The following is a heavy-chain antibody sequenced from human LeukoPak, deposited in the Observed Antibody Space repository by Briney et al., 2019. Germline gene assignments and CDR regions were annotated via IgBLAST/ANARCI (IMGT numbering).Heavy chain of an antibody. CDR1: GFIFDDYG. D-gene: IGHD6-13*01. CDR2: INWNGSIT. J-gene: IGHJ4*02. CDR3: ARVYLSQQLVPGLDY. V-gene: IGHV3-20*04. Sequence: GGSLRLSCAASGFIFDDYGMSWVRQAPGKGLEWVSGINWNGSITGYADSVKGRFTISRDNAKNSLYLQMNSLRAEDTALYYCARVYLSQQLVPGLDYWGQGPLVTVSS.